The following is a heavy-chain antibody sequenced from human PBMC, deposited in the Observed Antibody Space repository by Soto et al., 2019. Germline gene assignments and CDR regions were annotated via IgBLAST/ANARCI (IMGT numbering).Heavy chain of an antibody. V-gene: IGHV3-15*01. CDR1: GFTFSNAW. CDR2: IQSKTDGGTT. J-gene: IGHJ4*02. Sequence: GGSLRLSCAASGFTFSNAWMSWVRQAPGKGLEWVGRIQSKTDGGTTDYAAPAKGRFTISRDDSKNTLYLQMNSLKTEDTDVYYCATRSGSYFHYWGQGTLVTVSS. CDR3: ATRSGSYFHY. D-gene: IGHD1-26*01.